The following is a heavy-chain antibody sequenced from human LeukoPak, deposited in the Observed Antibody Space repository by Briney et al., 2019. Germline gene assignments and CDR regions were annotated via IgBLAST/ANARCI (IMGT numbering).Heavy chain of an antibody. V-gene: IGHV3-33*01. D-gene: IGHD2-21*02. CDR2: IWYDGDKK. J-gene: IGHJ5*02. Sequence: GGSLRLSCAASGFTFSDYGMHWVRQAPGMGLEWVAVIWYDGDKKYYADSVKGRFTISRDNPKNTLYLQMSSLRVEDTSVYFCARDRCGGADCANWFDPWGQGTLVIVSS. CDR1: GFTFSDYG. CDR3: ARDRCGGADCANWFDP.